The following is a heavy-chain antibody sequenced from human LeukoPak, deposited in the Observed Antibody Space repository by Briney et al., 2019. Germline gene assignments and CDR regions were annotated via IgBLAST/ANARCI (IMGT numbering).Heavy chain of an antibody. V-gene: IGHV4-61*02. D-gene: IGHD2-15*01. CDR3: ARGYCSGGSCYSYYYYNYMDV. CDR1: GNSISSGDYY. J-gene: IGHJ6*03. CDR2: IYTSGST. Sequence: PSQTLSLTCTVSGNSISSGDYYWSWIRQPAGKGLEWIGRIYTSGSTTYNPSLKSRVTISVDTSKNQFSLKLSSVTAADTAVYYCARGYCSGGSCYSYYYYNYMDVWGKGTTVTVSS.